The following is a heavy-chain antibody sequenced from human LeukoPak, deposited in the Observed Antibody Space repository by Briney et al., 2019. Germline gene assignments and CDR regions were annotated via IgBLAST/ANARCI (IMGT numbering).Heavy chain of an antibody. V-gene: IGHV3-30*04. J-gene: IGHJ4*02. CDR2: ISYDGSNK. CDR1: GFTFXSYA. D-gene: IGHD2-15*01. Sequence: XASGFTFXSYAMXWVRQAPGKGLEWVAXISYDGSNKYYADSVKGRFTISRDNSKNTLYLQMNSLRAEDTAVYYCASGYCSGGSCYSLDYWGQGTLVTVSS. CDR3: ASGYCSGGSCYSLDY.